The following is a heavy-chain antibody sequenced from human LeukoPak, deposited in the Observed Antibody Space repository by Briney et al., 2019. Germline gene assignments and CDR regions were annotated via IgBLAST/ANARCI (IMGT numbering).Heavy chain of an antibody. CDR1: GYTFDDYA. V-gene: IGHV3-9*01. CDR3: AKDLGGSSARNFDY. Sequence: AGGSLRLSCAASGYTFDDYAMHWVRQAPGKGLEWGSGINWNSGSIGYADSVKGRFTSSRDNAKNSLYLQLNSLRAEDTALYYCAKDLGGSSARNFDYWGQGTLVTVSS. J-gene: IGHJ4*02. CDR2: INWNSGSI. D-gene: IGHD6-6*01.